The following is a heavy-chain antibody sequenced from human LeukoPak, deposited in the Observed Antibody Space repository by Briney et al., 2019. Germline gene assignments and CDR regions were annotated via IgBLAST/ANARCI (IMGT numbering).Heavy chain of an antibody. CDR1: GFTFSSYW. CDR3: ARDLITFGGVIASPDY. J-gene: IGHJ4*02. D-gene: IGHD3-16*02. Sequence: GGSLRLSCAASGFTFSSYWMHWVRQAPGKGLVWVSRINTDGSSTSYADSVKGRFTISRDNAKNTLYLQMNSLRAEDTAVYYCARDLITFGGVIASPDYGGQGTLVTVPS. V-gene: IGHV3-74*01. CDR2: INTDGSST.